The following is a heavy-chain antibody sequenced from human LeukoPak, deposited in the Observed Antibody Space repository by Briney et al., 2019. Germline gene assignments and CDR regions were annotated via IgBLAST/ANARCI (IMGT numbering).Heavy chain of an antibody. CDR1: GFTFSSYE. CDR2: ISSSGSTI. V-gene: IGHV3-48*03. Sequence: GGSLRLSCAASGFTFSSYEMNWVRQAPGKGLEWVSYISSSGSTIYYADSVKGRFTISRDNAKNSLYLQMNSLKTEDTAVYYCTTAGYSRYAGGQGTLVTVSS. J-gene: IGHJ4*02. D-gene: IGHD6-13*01. CDR3: TTAGYSRYA.